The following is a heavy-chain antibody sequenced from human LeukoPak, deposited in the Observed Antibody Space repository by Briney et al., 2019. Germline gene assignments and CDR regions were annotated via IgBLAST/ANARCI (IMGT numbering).Heavy chain of an antibody. J-gene: IGHJ1*01. V-gene: IGHV1-2*02. D-gene: IGHD2-15*01. CDR1: GYTFTRYY. CDR3: ARDLRECSGGSCYYYFQH. Sequence: GASVKVSCKASGYTFTRYYMHWVRQAPGQGLEWMGWINPNSGGTNYAQKFQGRVTMTRDTSISTAYMELSRLRSDDTAVYYCARDLRECSGGSCYYYFQHWGQGTLVTVSS. CDR2: INPNSGGT.